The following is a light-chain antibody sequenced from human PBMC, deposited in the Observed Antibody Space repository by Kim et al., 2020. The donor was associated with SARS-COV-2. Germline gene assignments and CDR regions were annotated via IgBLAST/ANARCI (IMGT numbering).Light chain of an antibody. CDR1: KLGDKY. J-gene: IGLJ2*01. CDR2: QDS. CDR3: QVWDSSTAGV. V-gene: IGLV3-1*01. Sequence: SYELTQPPSVSVSPGQTASITCSGDKLGDKYACWYQQKPGQSPVLVIYQDSKRPSGIPERFSGSNSGNTATLTISGTQAMDEADYYCQVWDSSTAGVFGG.